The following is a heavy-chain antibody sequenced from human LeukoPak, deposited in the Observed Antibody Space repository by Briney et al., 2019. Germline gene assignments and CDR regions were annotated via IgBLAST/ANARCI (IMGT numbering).Heavy chain of an antibody. CDR2: IYYSGST. Sequence: PSETLSLTCAVSGGSIRSSTYYWGWIRQSPGKGLEWIGYIYYSGSTNYNPSLKSRVTISVDTSKNQFSLKLSSVTAADTAVYYCARVHSIAVANEWFDPWGQGTLVTVSS. CDR3: ARVHSIAVANEWFDP. CDR1: GGSIRSSTYY. V-gene: IGHV4-61*05. D-gene: IGHD6-19*01. J-gene: IGHJ5*02.